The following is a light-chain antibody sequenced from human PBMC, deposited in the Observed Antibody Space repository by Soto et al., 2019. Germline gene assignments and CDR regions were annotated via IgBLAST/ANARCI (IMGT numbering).Light chain of an antibody. CDR3: SSYTSSSTLLYV. CDR2: ELS. J-gene: IGLJ1*01. Sequence: QSALTQPASVSGSPGQSITISCTGTSSDVGGYNHVSWYQQYPGKAPKVLIYELSNRPSGISNRFSGSKSGNTASLTISGLQAEDEADYYCSSYTSSSTLLYVFGTGTKVTVL. V-gene: IGLV2-14*01. CDR1: SSDVGGYNH.